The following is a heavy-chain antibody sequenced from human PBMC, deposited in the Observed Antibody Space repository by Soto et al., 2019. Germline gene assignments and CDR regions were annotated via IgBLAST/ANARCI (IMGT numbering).Heavy chain of an antibody. V-gene: IGHV3-33*08. CDR3: ARADHLGYCSSTSCYAADY. Sequence: GGSLRLSCAASGFTFSSYGMHWVRQAPGKGLEWVAVIWYDGSNKYYADSVKGRFTISRDNSKNTLYLQMNSLRAEDTAVYYCARADHLGYCSSTSCYAADYWGQGTLVTVSS. D-gene: IGHD2-2*01. J-gene: IGHJ4*02. CDR1: GFTFSSYG. CDR2: IWYDGSNK.